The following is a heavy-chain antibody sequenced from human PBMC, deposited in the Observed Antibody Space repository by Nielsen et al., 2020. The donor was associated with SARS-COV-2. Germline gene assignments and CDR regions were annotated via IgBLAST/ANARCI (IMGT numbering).Heavy chain of an antibody. CDR1: GFTFNIYA. CDR3: AKDGVVRGDALDL. J-gene: IGHJ3*01. D-gene: IGHD3-10*01. Sequence: PCAASGFTFNIYAMAWVRRAPGRGLQWVTGVSASGGSTYYTDSVKGRFSISRDNSKNTLFLQMHSLRVEDTALYYCAKDGVVRGDALDLWGQGTMVTVSS. V-gene: IGHV3-23*01. CDR2: VSASGGST.